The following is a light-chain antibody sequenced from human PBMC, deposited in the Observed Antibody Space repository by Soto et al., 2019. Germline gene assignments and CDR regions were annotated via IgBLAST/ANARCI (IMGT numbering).Light chain of an antibody. Sequence: DIQMTQSPSTLSGSVGDRVTITCRASQNINKNLNWYQQKSGKAPSLLIYDSSTFQSGVPSRFSGSGSGTEFTLAITNLQPEDFASYYCQQSFHTPYTFGQGTKLEI. CDR3: QQSFHTPYT. J-gene: IGKJ2*01. CDR2: DSS. V-gene: IGKV1-39*01. CDR1: QNINKN.